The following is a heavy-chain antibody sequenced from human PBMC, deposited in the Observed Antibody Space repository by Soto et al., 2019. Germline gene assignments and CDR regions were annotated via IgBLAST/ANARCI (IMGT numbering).Heavy chain of an antibody. J-gene: IGHJ5*02. D-gene: IGHD2-21*01. V-gene: IGHV4-59*08. CDR1: GGSFSPNY. CDR2: IYYAGTT. Sequence: SETLSLTCTVSGGSFSPNYLAWIRQPPGKGLEWIGYIYYAGTTSYNPSLKSRVTITLETSKSQFSLRLTSVTASDTAVYYCARLGAYYQSLDPWGQGTVVTVSS. CDR3: ARLGAYYQSLDP.